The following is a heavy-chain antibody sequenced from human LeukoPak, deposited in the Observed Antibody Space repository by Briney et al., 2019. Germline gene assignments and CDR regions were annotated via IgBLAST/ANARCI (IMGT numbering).Heavy chain of an antibody. CDR3: AELGITMIGGV. V-gene: IGHV3-21*01. CDR2: VSTSSSYI. D-gene: IGHD3-10*02. CDR1: GFAFSRHS. Sequence: GGSLRLSCAASGFAFSRHSMNWVRQAPGKGLEWVSSVSTSSSYIYYADSVKGRVTISRDNAKKSVHLHMSSLRAEDTAVYYCAELGITMIGGVWGKGTTVTISS. J-gene: IGHJ6*04.